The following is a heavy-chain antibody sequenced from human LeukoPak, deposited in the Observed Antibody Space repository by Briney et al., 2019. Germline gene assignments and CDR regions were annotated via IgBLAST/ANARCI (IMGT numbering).Heavy chain of an antibody. D-gene: IGHD3-10*01. CDR2: IYYSGST. J-gene: IGHJ4*02. CDR1: GGSISSYY. CDR3: ARGPRGSGSYPAFFDY. V-gene: IGHV4-59*12. Sequence: SETLSLTCTVSGGSISSYYWSWIRQPPGKGLEWIGYIYYSGSTNYNPSLKSRVTISVDTSKNQFSLRLSSVTAADTAVYYCARGPRGSGSYPAFFDYWGQGTLVTISS.